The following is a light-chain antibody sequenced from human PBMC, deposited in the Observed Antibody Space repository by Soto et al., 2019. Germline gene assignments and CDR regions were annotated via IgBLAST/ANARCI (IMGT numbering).Light chain of an antibody. Sequence: QSVLTQPPSASGSPGQSVTISCTGTSSDVGYYNYVSWYQQHPGKAPKLIVYEVSKRPSGVPDRFSGSKSGNTASLTVSGLQAEDEADYYCSSYAGNYNLGVFGNGTKVTVL. CDR2: EVS. CDR1: SSDVGYYNY. J-gene: IGLJ1*01. V-gene: IGLV2-8*01. CDR3: SSYAGNYNLGV.